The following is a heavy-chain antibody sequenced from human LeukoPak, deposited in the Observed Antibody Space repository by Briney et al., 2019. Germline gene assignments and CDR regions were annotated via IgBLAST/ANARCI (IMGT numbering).Heavy chain of an antibody. D-gene: IGHD6-19*01. V-gene: IGHV4-38-2*01. CDR3: ARTELTSSTGAFDI. CDR1: GYSISSGYY. J-gene: IGHJ3*02. CDR2: IYHSGST. Sequence: SETLSLTCAVSGYSISSGYYWGWIRQPPGKGLEWIGSIYHSGSTYYNPSLKSRVTISVDKSKNQFSLKLSSVTAADTAVYYCARTELTSSTGAFDIWGQGTMVTVSS.